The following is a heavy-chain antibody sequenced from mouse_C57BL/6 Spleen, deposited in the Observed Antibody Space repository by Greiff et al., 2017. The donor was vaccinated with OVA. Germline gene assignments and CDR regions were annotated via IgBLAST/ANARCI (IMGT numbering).Heavy chain of an antibody. Sequence: EVQGVESGGGLVKPGGSLKLSCAASGFTFSDYGMHWVRQAPEKGLEWVAYISSGSSTIYYADTVKGRFTISRDNAKNTLFLQMTSLRSEDTAMYYCARPLYYYGRLYYAMDYWGQGTSVTVSS. V-gene: IGHV5-17*01. CDR1: GFTFSDYG. CDR3: ARPLYYYGRLYYAMDY. D-gene: IGHD1-1*01. J-gene: IGHJ4*01. CDR2: ISSGSSTI.